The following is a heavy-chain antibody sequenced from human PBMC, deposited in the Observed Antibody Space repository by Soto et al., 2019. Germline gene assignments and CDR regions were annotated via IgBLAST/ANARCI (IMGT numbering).Heavy chain of an antibody. V-gene: IGHV6-1*01. CDR3: ARDHTNTFGAENWFDP. D-gene: IGHD3-10*01. CDR2: TYYRSKWYN. CDR1: GDSVSSNSAA. Sequence: SQTLSLTCAISGDSVSSNSAAWNWIRQSPSKGLEWLGRTYYRSKWYNDHAVSVKSRITITPDTSKNQFSLQLNSVTPEDTAVYYCARDHTNTFGAENWFDPWGQGTLVTVSS. J-gene: IGHJ5*02.